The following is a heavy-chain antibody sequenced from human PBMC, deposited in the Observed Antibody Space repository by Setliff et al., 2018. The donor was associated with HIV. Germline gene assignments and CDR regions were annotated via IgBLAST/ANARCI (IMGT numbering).Heavy chain of an antibody. CDR2: IYYSGST. CDR3: ALGGRGVIIDWYYFDN. J-gene: IGHJ4*02. Sequence: SETLSLTCTVSGGSISSYYWSWIRQPPGKGLEWIGYIYYSGSTNYNPSLKSRVTISVDTSKNQFSLKLSSVTAADRAVYYCALGGRGVIIDWYYFDNWGQVTLVAVSS. V-gene: IGHV4-59*01. D-gene: IGHD3-10*01. CDR1: GGSISSYY.